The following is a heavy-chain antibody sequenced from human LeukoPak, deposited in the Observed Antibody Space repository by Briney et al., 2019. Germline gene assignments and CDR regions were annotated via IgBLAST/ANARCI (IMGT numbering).Heavy chain of an antibody. D-gene: IGHD1-26*01. CDR1: GFTFSSYG. CDR2: ISGSGGST. Sequence: GGSLRLSCAASGFTFSSYGMSWVRQAPGKGLEWVSAISGSGGSTYYADSVKGRFTISRDNSKNTLYLQMNSLRAEDTAVYYCAKAGVVGATIIGAIGAFDIWGQGTMVTVSS. CDR3: AKAGVVGATIIGAIGAFDI. V-gene: IGHV3-23*01. J-gene: IGHJ3*02.